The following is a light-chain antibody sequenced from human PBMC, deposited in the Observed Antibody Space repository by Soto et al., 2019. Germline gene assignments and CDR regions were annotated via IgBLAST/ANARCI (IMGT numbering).Light chain of an antibody. Sequence: EIVLTQSPATLSLSPGERATLSCRASQSVSSYLAWYQQKPGQAPRLLIYDASNRATGITARFSGSGSGTDFPLTISSLEPEDFAVYYCQQRSNWPPMYTFGQGTKLEIK. CDR1: QSVSSY. CDR2: DAS. J-gene: IGKJ2*01. V-gene: IGKV3-11*01. CDR3: QQRSNWPPMYT.